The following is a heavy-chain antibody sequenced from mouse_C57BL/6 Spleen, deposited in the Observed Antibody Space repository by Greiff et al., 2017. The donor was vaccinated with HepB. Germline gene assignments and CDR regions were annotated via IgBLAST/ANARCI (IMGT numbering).Heavy chain of an antibody. V-gene: IGHV5-6*01. J-gene: IGHJ3*01. CDR1: GFTFSSYG. CDR3: ARGYEYDDGLVAY. CDR2: ISSGGSYT. Sequence: EVQLVESGGDLVKPGGSLKLSCAASGFTFSSYGMSWVRQTPDKRLEWVATISSGGSYTYYPDSVKGRFTISRDNAKNTLYLQMSSLKSEDTAMYYCARGYEYDDGLVAYWGQGTLVTVSA. D-gene: IGHD2-4*01.